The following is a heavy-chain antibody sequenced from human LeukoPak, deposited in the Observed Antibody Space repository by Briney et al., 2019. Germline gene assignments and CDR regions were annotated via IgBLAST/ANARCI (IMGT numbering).Heavy chain of an antibody. J-gene: IGHJ4*02. V-gene: IGHV3-21*01. CDR1: GFTFSGYS. CDR3: ARGGRFLEY. D-gene: IGHD3-3*01. Sequence: GGSLRLSCAASGFTFSGYSMNWARQAPGKGLEWVSFISGSSSYIFFADSVKGRFTISRDNAKNLLYLQMNSLRAEDTALYYCARGGRFLEYWGQRTLVTVSS. CDR2: ISGSSSYI.